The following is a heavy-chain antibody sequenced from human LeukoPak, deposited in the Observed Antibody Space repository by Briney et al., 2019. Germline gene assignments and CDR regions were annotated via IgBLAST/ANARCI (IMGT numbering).Heavy chain of an antibody. J-gene: IGHJ4*02. CDR1: GGSISSYY. Sequence: SETLSLTCTVSGGSISSYYWSWIRQPPGKGLEWIGYISSSGSTNYNPSLKSRVTISVDTSKNQFSLKLSSVTAADMAVYYCARPVVLGAYLRGAYYFDSWGQGTLVTVSS. CDR3: ARPVVLGAYLRGAYYFDS. V-gene: IGHV4-59*01. D-gene: IGHD3-16*01. CDR2: ISSSGST.